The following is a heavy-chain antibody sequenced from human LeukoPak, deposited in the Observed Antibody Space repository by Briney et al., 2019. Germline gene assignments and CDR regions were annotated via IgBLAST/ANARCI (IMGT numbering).Heavy chain of an antibody. CDR2: ICGSGVIT. D-gene: IGHD2-15*01. CDR3: AKDHPAVAPFLDH. V-gene: IGHV3-23*01. CDR1: VFTFSSDA. J-gene: IGHJ4*02. Sequence: VGSLRLSCAPSVFTFSSDAMSSVRQAPGQGLEWVSAICGSGVITYSADTVKGRFTISRDNSKTTLCLQINSLSGQNTPVFSLAKDHPAVAPFLDHWGQGTLVTVSS.